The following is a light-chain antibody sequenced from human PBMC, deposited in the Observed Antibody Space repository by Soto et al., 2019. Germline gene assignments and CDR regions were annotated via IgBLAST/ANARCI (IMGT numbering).Light chain of an antibody. CDR3: QQYNNYRWT. V-gene: IGKV3-20*01. J-gene: IGKJ1*01. CDR2: GAS. Sequence: EIVLPQSPGTLSLSPGSRATLSCMASQSVSSSYLAWYQQKPGQAPRLLIYGASSRATGIPSRFSGSGSGTEFTLTISSLQPDDFATYYCQQYNNYRWTFGQGTKVDIK. CDR1: QSVSSSY.